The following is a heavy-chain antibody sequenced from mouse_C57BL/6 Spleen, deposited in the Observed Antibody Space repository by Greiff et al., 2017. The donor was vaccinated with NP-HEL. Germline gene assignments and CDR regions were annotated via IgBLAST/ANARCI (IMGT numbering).Heavy chain of an antibody. V-gene: IGHV1-69*01. Sequence: QVQLQQPGAELVMPGASVKLSCKASGYTFTSYWMHWVKQRPGQGLEWIGEIDPSDSYTHYNQKFKGKSTLTVDKSSSTAYMQLSSLTSEDSAVYYCARVYDYDVEGPWFAYWGQGTLVTVSA. D-gene: IGHD2-4*01. CDR1: GYTFTSYW. J-gene: IGHJ3*01. CDR2: IDPSDSYT. CDR3: ARVYDYDVEGPWFAY.